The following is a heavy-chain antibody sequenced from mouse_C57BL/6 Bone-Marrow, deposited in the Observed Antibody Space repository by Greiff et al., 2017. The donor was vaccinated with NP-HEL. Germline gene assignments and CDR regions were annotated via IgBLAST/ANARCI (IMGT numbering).Heavy chain of an antibody. Sequence: EVQLQHSGPELVKPGASVKIPCKASGYTFTDYNMDWVKQSHGKSLEWIGDINPNNGGTIYNQKFKGKATLTVDKSSSTAYMELRSLTSEDTAVYYCARSHYYGSKGFAYWGQGTLVTVSA. J-gene: IGHJ3*01. CDR2: INPNNGGT. CDR1: GYTFTDYN. D-gene: IGHD1-1*01. CDR3: ARSHYYGSKGFAY. V-gene: IGHV1-18*01.